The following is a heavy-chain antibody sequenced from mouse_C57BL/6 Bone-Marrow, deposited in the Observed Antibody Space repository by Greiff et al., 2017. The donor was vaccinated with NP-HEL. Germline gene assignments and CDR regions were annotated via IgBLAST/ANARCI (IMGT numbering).Heavy chain of an antibody. CDR2: IDPSDSYT. D-gene: IGHD1-1*01. J-gene: IGHJ4*01. CDR1: GYTFTSYW. Sequence: QVHVKQPGAELVKPGASVKLSCKASGYTFTSYWMQWVKQRPGQGLEWIGEIDPSDSYTNYNQKFKGKATLTVDTSSSTAYMQLSSLTSEDSAVYYCARSVYYYGSSPYYYAMDYWGQGTSVTVSS. CDR3: ARSVYYYGSSPYYYAMDY. V-gene: IGHV1-50*01.